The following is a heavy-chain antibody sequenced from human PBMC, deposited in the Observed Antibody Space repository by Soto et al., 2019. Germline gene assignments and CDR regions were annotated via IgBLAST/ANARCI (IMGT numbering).Heavy chain of an antibody. V-gene: IGHV3-23*01. CDR2: ISSAVNT. CDR1: GFTFSNYA. J-gene: IGHJ4*02. D-gene: IGHD1-26*01. Sequence: GSLRLSCAGSGFTFSNYAMSWVRQAPGKGLEWVSAISSAVNTYYADSVKGRFTISRDNSKNTLSLQMNSLRAEDTAVYYCSGAESPDTAYFSLYWGQGTPVTVSS. CDR3: SGAESPDTAYFSLY.